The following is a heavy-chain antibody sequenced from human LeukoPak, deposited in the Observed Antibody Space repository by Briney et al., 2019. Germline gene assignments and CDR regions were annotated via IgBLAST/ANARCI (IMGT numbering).Heavy chain of an antibody. Sequence: GGSLRLSCAASGFTFSSYSMNWVRQAPGKGLEWVSSISSSSYIYYADSVKGRFTISRDNAKNSLYLQMNSLRAEDTAMYYCAPERRVIKYFQHWGQGTLVTVSS. CDR2: ISSSSYI. CDR3: APERRVIKYFQH. CDR1: GFTFSSYS. J-gene: IGHJ1*01. V-gene: IGHV3-21*01. D-gene: IGHD3-16*02.